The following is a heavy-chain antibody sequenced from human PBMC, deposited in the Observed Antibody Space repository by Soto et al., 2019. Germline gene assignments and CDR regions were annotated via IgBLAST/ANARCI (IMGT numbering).Heavy chain of an antibody. CDR1: GDSVTSVSDY. V-gene: IGHV4-61*01. Sequence: QVQLQELGPGLVKPSETLSLTCTVSGDSVTSVSDYWSWIRQPPGKGLEWIGYIYYSGSADYNPSLGSRVTISIDTSKNQFSLKLTSVTAADTAVYYCARGVGFGYYYYHMDLWGQGTTVTVSS. CDR2: IYYSGSA. J-gene: IGHJ6*02. D-gene: IGHD3-10*01. CDR3: ARGVGFGYYYYHMDL.